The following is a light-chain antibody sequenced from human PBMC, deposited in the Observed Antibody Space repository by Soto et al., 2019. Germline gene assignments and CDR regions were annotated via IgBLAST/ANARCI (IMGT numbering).Light chain of an antibody. V-gene: IGLV3-21*02. CDR2: DDS. CDR1: TIGSKS. J-gene: IGLJ1*01. CDR3: QVWDSSSDHYV. Sequence: SYELTQPPSVSVAPGQTARITCGGNTIGSKSVHWYQQKPGQAPVLGVYDDSDRPSGIPERFSGSNSGNTATLTISRVEAGDEADYYCQVWDSSSDHYVFGTGTKVTVL.